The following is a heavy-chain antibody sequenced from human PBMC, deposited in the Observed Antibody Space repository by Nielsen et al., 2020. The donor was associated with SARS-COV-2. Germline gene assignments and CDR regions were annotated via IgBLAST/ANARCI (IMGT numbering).Heavy chain of an antibody. CDR3: AKDRLYSSGWSALDY. CDR1: GFTFSSYA. CDR2: ISGLGDTT. D-gene: IGHD6-19*01. J-gene: IGHJ4*02. Sequence: LSLTCAASGFTFSSYAMNWVRQAPGKGLECVATISGLGDTTYYADSVKGRFTISRDTSKNTVYLQMNSLRAEDTAVYYCAKDRLYSSGWSALDYWGQGTLVTVSS. V-gene: IGHV3-23*01.